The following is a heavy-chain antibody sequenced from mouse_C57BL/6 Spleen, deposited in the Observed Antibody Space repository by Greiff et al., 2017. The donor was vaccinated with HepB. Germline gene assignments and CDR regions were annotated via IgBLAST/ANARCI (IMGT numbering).Heavy chain of an antibody. Sequence: QVQLQQSGAELAKPGASVKLSCKASGYTFTSYWMHWVKQRPGQGLEWIGYINPSSGYTKYNQRFKDKATLTADKSSSTAYMQLSSLTYEDSAVYYCARSDLGWYFDVWGTGTTVTVSS. J-gene: IGHJ1*03. CDR3: ARSDLGWYFDV. CDR2: INPSSGYT. CDR1: GYTFTSYW. V-gene: IGHV1-7*01.